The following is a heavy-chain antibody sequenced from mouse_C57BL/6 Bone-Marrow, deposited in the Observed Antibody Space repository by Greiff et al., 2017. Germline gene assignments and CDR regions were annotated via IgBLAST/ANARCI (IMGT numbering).Heavy chain of an antibody. V-gene: IGHV2-2*01. CDR2: IWSGGST. CDR1: GFSLTSYG. J-gene: IGHJ1*03. Sequence: QVQLKESGPGLVQPSQSLSITCTVSGFSLTSYGVHWVRQSPGKGLEWLGVIWSGGSTDYNAAFISRLSISKDNPKSQVFFKMNSLQADDTAIYYCAEDFDVWGTGTTVTVSS. CDR3: AEDFDV.